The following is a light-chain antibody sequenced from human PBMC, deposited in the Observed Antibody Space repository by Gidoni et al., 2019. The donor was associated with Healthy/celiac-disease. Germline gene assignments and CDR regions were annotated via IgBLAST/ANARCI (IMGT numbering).Light chain of an antibody. CDR3: MQALQTPIT. J-gene: IGKJ5*01. CDR1: QSLLHANGYNY. V-gene: IGKV2-28*01. Sequence: DIVMTQSPLSLPVTPGEPASISCRSSQSLLHANGYNYLDWYVQKPGQSPQLLIYLGSTRASGVPDRFSGSGSGTDFTLKINRVEAEDVGVYYCMQALQTPITFGQGTRLEIK. CDR2: LGS.